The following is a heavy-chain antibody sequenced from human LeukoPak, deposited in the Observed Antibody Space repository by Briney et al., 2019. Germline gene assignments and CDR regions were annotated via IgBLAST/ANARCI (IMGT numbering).Heavy chain of an antibody. CDR2: MNPNSGNT. J-gene: IGHJ4*02. V-gene: IGHV1-8*01. CDR1: GYTFTNYG. CDR3: ATQPYSSSSDKGFDY. D-gene: IGHD6-6*01. Sequence: GASVKVSCKASGYTFTNYGIGWVRQATGQGLEWMGWMNPNSGNTGYAQKFQGRVTMTRNTSISTAYMELSSLRSEDTAVYYCATQPYSSSSDKGFDYWGQGTLVTVSS.